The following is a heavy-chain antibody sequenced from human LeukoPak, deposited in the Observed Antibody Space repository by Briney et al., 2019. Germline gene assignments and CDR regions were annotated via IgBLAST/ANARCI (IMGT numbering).Heavy chain of an antibody. D-gene: IGHD1-26*01. J-gene: IGHJ3*02. CDR2: ISGSGGST. CDR3: AREGIVGATTDAFDI. Sequence: GGSLRLSCAASGFTFSSYAMSWVRQAPGKGLEWVSAISGSGGSTYYADSVKGRFTISRDNAKNTLYLQMNRLRAEDTAVYYCAREGIVGATTDAFDIWGQGTMVTVSS. V-gene: IGHV3-23*01. CDR1: GFTFSSYA.